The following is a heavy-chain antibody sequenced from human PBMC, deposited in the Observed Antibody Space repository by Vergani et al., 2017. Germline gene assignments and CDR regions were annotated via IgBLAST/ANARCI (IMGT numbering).Heavy chain of an antibody. J-gene: IGHJ4*02. Sequence: VQLVESGGGVVQPGRSLRLSCAASGFTFSSYAMSWVRQAPGKGLEWVSAISGSGGSTYYAESVKGRFTIARDNSKNTLYLQMNSLRAEDPAVYYCAKQMGSGYSYVSKAAITYWGQGTLVTVSS. CDR2: ISGSGGST. V-gene: IGHV3-23*04. D-gene: IGHD3-22*01. CDR1: GFTFSSYA. CDR3: AKQMGSGYSYVSKAAITY.